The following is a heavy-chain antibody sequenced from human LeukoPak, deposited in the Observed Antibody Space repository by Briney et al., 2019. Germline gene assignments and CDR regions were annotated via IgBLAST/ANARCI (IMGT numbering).Heavy chain of an antibody. D-gene: IGHD6-13*01. CDR1: GGTFISYA. J-gene: IGHJ5*02. CDR2: IIPIFGTA. Sequence: ASVKVSCKASGGTFISYAMSWVRQAAGQGGEWMGGIIPIFGTANYAQKFQGRVTITADESTSTAYMELSSLRSEDTAVYYCASGYSSPFDPWGQGTLVTVSS. V-gene: IGHV1-69*13. CDR3: ASGYSSPFDP.